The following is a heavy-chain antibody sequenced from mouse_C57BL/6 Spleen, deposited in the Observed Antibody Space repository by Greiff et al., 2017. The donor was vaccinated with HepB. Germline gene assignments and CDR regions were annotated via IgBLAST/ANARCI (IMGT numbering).Heavy chain of an antibody. D-gene: IGHD2-3*01. CDR2: ISDGGSYT. CDR3: ARESLSYFDY. V-gene: IGHV5-4*01. Sequence: DVKLVESGGGLVKPGGSLKLSCAASGFTFSSYAMSWVRQTPEKRLEWVATISDGGSYTYYPDNVKGRFTISRDNAKNNLYLQMSHLKSEDTAMYYCARESLSYFDYWGQGTTLTVSS. CDR1: GFTFSSYA. J-gene: IGHJ2*01.